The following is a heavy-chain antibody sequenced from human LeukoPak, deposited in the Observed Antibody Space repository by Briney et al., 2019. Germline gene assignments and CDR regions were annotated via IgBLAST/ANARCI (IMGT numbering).Heavy chain of an antibody. J-gene: IGHJ5*02. CDR1: GGSISSYY. D-gene: IGHD3-10*01. V-gene: IGHV4-59*12. CDR2: IYYSGST. CDR3: ARPSGGNWFDP. Sequence: SETLSLTCTVSGGSISSYYWSWIRQPPGKGLEWIGYIYYSGSTNYNPSLKSRVTISVDTSKNQFSLKLGSVTAADTAVYYCARPSGGNWFDPWGQGTLVTVSS.